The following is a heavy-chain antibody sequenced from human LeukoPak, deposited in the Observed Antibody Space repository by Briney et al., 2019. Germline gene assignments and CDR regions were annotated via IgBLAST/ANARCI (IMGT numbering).Heavy chain of an antibody. CDR3: ARVPISTTARGYFDY. CDR2: IYYSGST. D-gene: IGHD4-17*01. J-gene: IGHJ4*02. CDR1: GGSVSSGSYY. V-gene: IGHV4-61*01. Sequence: SETLSLTCTVSGGSVSSGSYYWSWMRQPPGKGLDWIGYIYYSGSTTYNPSLKSRVTISVDTSKNKFSLKLSSVTAADTAVYYCARVPISTTARGYFDYWGQGTLVTVSS.